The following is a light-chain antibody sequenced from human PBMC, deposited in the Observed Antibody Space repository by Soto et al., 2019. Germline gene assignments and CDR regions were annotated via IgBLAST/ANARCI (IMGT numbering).Light chain of an antibody. Sequence: QSVLTQPPSASGSPGQSVTISCTGTSSDVGGYNYVSWYQQHPGKAPKLMIYDVGQRPSGVPDRFSGSKSGNTASLTVSGLQAEDEADYYCSSYAGAHIVFGTGTKVTVL. J-gene: IGLJ1*01. V-gene: IGLV2-8*01. CDR2: DVG. CDR1: SSDVGGYNY. CDR3: SSYAGAHIV.